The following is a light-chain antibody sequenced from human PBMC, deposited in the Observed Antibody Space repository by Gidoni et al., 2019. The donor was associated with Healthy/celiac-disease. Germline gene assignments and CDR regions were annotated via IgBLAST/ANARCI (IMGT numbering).Light chain of an antibody. J-gene: IGKJ4*01. Sequence: EIVLTQSQATLSLSPGERATLSCRASQSVSSYLAWYQQTPGQAPRLLIYDASNRATGIPARFSGSGSGTDFTLTISSLEPEDFAVYYCQQRSNWPPLTFXGXTKVEIK. CDR1: QSVSSY. V-gene: IGKV3-11*01. CDR2: DAS. CDR3: QQRSNWPPLT.